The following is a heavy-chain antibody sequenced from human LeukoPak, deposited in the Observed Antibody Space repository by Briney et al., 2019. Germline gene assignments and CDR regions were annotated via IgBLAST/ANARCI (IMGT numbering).Heavy chain of an antibody. CDR3: ARGAGTKEMAFAH. Sequence: SETLSLTCTVSGGSISTYYWSWIRQPPGKGLEWIGYIYYSGSTNYNPSLKSRVTISVDTSKNHFSLKLTSVTAADTAVYYCARGAGTKEMAFAHWGQGTLVTVSS. D-gene: IGHD5-24*01. CDR2: IYYSGST. CDR1: GGSISTYY. V-gene: IGHV4-59*01. J-gene: IGHJ4*02.